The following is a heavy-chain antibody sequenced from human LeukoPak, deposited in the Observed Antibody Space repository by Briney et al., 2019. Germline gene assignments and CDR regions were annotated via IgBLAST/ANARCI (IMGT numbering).Heavy chain of an antibody. CDR2: IYTSGST. D-gene: IGHD5-24*01. Sequence: SETLSLTCTVSGGSISSGSYYWSWIRQPAGKGLEWIGRIYTSGSTNYNPSLKSRVTISVDTSKNQFSLELTSVTAADTAVYFCARETLRDGSFDFWGQGTLATVS. CDR1: GGSISSGSYY. V-gene: IGHV4-61*02. CDR3: ARETLRDGSFDF. J-gene: IGHJ4*02.